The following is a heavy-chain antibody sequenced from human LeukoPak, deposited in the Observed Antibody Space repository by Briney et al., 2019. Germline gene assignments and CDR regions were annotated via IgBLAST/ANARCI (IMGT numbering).Heavy chain of an antibody. V-gene: IGHV4-39*07. J-gene: IGHJ4*02. Sequence: PSETLSLTCTVSGGSISSSSYYWGWIRQPPGKGLEWIGSIYYSGSTYYNPSLKSRVTISVDTSKNQFSLKLSTVTAADTAVYYCAREAAGSAAALDYWGQGTLVTVSS. CDR2: IYYSGST. CDR3: AREAAGSAAALDY. CDR1: GGSISSSSYY. D-gene: IGHD6-13*01.